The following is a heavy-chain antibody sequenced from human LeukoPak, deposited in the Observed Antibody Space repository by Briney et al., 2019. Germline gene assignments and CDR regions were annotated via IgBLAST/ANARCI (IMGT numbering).Heavy chain of an antibody. CDR3: AKGDVLLWFGELLYPLDY. J-gene: IGHJ4*02. CDR2: ISGSGGST. CDR1: GFTFSSYA. V-gene: IGHV3-23*01. Sequence: GASLRLTCAASGFTFSSYAMSRVRQAPGKGLERVSAISGSGGSTYYADSVKGRFTISRDNSKNTLYLQMNSLRAEDTAVYYCAKGDVLLWFGELLYPLDYWGQGTLVTVSS. D-gene: IGHD3-10*01.